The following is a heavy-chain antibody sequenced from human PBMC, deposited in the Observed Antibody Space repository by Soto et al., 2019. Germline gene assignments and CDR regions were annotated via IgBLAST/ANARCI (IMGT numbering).Heavy chain of an antibody. Sequence: EVQLLESGGGLVQPGGSLRLSCAASGFTFSSYALNWVRQAPGKGLEWVSVISGSGDNTYYADSVKGRFTISRDTSKNPLYLQMNSMRAEDTAVYYCAKDLGTDDFWSAYYTYYYMDVWGKGTTVTVSS. D-gene: IGHD3-3*01. CDR1: GFTFSSYA. CDR3: AKDLGTDDFWSAYYTYYYMDV. V-gene: IGHV3-23*01. J-gene: IGHJ6*03. CDR2: ISGSGDNT.